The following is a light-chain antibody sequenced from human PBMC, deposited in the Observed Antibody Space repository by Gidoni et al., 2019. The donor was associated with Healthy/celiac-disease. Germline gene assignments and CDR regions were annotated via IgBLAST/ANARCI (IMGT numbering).Light chain of an antibody. J-gene: IGKJ4*01. Sequence: ELVLTQSSGTLSLSPGERVTLSCRASQCASTSYLAWYQQKPGQAPRLLIYGASSRATGIPDGFSGSGSGTDFTLTISRLEHEDFAVYYCQQYGSSPLTFGGGTKVEIK. CDR1: QCASTSY. V-gene: IGKV3-20*01. CDR2: GAS. CDR3: QQYGSSPLT.